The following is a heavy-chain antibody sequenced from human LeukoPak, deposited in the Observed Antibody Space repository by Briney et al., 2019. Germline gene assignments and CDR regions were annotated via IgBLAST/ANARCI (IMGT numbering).Heavy chain of an antibody. J-gene: IGHJ3*02. CDR1: GGTFSGYH. Sequence: PSETLSLTCAVYGGTFSGYHWKWIRQPPGQGPEWIVEINNSGSTYYNPSLKSRVTISVDTSKNQFSLKLSSVTAADTAVYYCARGKITMVRGDDAFDIWGQGTMVTVSS. V-gene: IGHV4-34*01. D-gene: IGHD3-10*01. CDR3: ARGKITMVRGDDAFDI. CDR2: INNSGST.